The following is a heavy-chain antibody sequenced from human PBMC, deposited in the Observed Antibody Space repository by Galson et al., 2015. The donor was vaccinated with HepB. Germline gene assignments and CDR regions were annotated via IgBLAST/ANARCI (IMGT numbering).Heavy chain of an antibody. CDR3: ARPNMDHEGSYCFDY. V-gene: IGHV1-69*13. J-gene: IGHJ4*02. CDR1: GGTFSSYG. D-gene: IGHD3-10*01. CDR2: IIPMFGVL. Sequence: SVKVSCKASGGTFSSYGISWVRQAPGQGLERMGSIIPMFGVLHLARKFQGRVTMTADASTNTAYMELSSLRSEDTAVYFCARPNMDHEGSYCFDYWGQGTPVTVSS.